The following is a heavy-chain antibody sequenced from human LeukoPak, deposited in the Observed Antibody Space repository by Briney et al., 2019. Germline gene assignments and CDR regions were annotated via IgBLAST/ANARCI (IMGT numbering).Heavy chain of an antibody. V-gene: IGHV3-23*01. CDR3: AKDPYGTRYFDY. Sequence: PGGALRLSCAASGFTLSSHALSWVRQAPGKGLEWVSSLSGSGYNTYYADSVKGRFTISGDNSKNTVYLQMNSLRAEDTAVYYCAKDPYGTRYFDYWGQGTLVTVSS. D-gene: IGHD2-2*01. CDR1: GFTLSSHA. J-gene: IGHJ4*02. CDR2: LSGSGYNT.